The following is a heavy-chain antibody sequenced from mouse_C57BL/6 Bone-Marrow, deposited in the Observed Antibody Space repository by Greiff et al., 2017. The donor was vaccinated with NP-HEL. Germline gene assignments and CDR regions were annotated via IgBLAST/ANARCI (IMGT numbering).Heavy chain of an antibody. CDR1: GYTFTSYG. D-gene: IGHD2-2*01. Sequence: VKLMESGAELARPGASVKLSCKASGYTFTSYGISWVKQRTGQGLEWIGEIYPRSGNTYYNEKFKGKATLTADKSSSTAYMELRSLTSEDSAVYFCARWFYGYDDDGRYYFDYWGQGTTLTVSS. J-gene: IGHJ2*01. CDR2: IYPRSGNT. V-gene: IGHV1-81*01. CDR3: ARWFYGYDDDGRYYFDY.